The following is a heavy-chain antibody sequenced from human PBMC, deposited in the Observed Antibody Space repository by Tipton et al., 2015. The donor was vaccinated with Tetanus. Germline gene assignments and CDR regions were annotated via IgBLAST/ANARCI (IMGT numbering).Heavy chain of an antibody. CDR2: IYYSGST. CDR1: GGSISSGGYC. CDR3: ARDQARGARGWNYFDY. D-gene: IGHD1-26*01. V-gene: IGHV4-31*03. J-gene: IGHJ4*02. Sequence: TLSLTCTVSGGSISSGGYCWTWIRQHPGKGLEWIGDIYYSGSTYYNPSLKSRVSISVDTSNNQFSVNLNSVTAADTAVYYCARDQARGARGWNYFDYWGQGALVTVSS.